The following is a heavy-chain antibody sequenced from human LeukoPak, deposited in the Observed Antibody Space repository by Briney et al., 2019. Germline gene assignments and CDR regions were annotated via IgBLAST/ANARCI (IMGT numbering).Heavy chain of an antibody. D-gene: IGHD3-3*01. Sequence: GASVKVSCKASGGTFSSYAISWVRQAPGQGLEWMGGIIPIFGTANYAQKFQGRVTITADESTSTVYMELSSLRSEDTAVYYCAREGFPPKISDFWSGLGPYYYYGMDVWGQGTTVTVSS. CDR2: IIPIFGTA. CDR1: GGTFSSYA. V-gene: IGHV1-69*13. J-gene: IGHJ6*02. CDR3: AREGFPPKISDFWSGLGPYYYYGMDV.